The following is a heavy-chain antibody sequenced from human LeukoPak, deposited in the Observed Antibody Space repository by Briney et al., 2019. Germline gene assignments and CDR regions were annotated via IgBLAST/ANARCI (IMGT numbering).Heavy chain of an antibody. V-gene: IGHV3-48*03. CDR3: AREEMATKKAHDY. D-gene: IGHD5-24*01. Sequence: GGSLRLSCAASGVTFSAYEMNWVRQAPGKGLEWVSYIGSSGSTVYYADSVKGRFTISRDNTKNSLYMQMESLRAEDTALYYCAREEMATKKAHDYWGQGTLVTVSS. CDR2: IGSSGSTV. J-gene: IGHJ4*02. CDR1: GVTFSAYE.